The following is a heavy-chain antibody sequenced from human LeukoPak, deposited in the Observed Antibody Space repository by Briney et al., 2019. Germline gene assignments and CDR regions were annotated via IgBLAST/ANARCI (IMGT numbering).Heavy chain of an antibody. J-gene: IGHJ4*02. CDR2: INHSGST. CDR3: ARRSYYYHGSGYYYYFDY. CDR1: GGSFSGYY. Sequence: SETLSLTCAVYGGSFSGYYWSWIRQPPGKGLEWIGEINHSGSTNYNPSLKSRVTISVDTSKNQFSLKLSSVTAADTAVYYCARRSYYYHGSGYYYYFDYWGKGTLVTVSS. V-gene: IGHV4-34*01. D-gene: IGHD3-22*01.